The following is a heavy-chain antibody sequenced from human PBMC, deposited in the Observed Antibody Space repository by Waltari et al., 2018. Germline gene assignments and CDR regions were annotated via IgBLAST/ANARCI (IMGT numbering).Heavy chain of an antibody. D-gene: IGHD5-12*01. V-gene: IGHV4-34*01. Sequence: QVQLQQWGAGLLKPSETLSLTCAVYGGSFSGYYWSWLRQPPGKGLEWIGEINHSGSTNYNPSLKSRVTISVDTSKNQFSLKLSSVTAADTAVYYCARAGRWLQFYYFDYWGQGTLVTVSS. CDR2: INHSGST. CDR3: ARAGRWLQFYYFDY. CDR1: GGSFSGYY. J-gene: IGHJ4*02.